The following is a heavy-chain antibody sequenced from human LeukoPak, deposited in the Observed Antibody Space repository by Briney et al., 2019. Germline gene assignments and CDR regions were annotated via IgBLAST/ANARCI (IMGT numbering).Heavy chain of an antibody. V-gene: IGHV3-23*03. J-gene: IGHJ6*04. D-gene: IGHD2-15*01. CDR3: ANVWGVVVAARF. CDR1: GFTFSSYS. Sequence: GGSLRLSCAASGFTFSSYSMNWVRQAPGKGLEWVSLIYSGGSTYYTDSVKGRFTISRDNSKNTLYLQMNSLRAEDTAVYYCANVWGVVVAARFWGKGTPVTISS. CDR2: IYSGGST.